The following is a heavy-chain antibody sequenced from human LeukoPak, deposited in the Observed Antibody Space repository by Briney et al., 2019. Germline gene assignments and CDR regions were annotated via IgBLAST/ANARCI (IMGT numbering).Heavy chain of an antibody. V-gene: IGHV4-34*01. CDR3: ARGYYDFWSGQAHYMDV. Sequence: PSETLSLTCAVYGGSFSGYYWSWIRQPPGKGLEWIGEINHGGSTNYNPSLKSRVTISVDTSKNQFSLRLSSVTAADTAVYYCARGYYDFWSGQAHYMDVWGKGTTVTVSS. CDR1: GGSFSGYY. J-gene: IGHJ6*03. CDR2: INHGGST. D-gene: IGHD3-3*01.